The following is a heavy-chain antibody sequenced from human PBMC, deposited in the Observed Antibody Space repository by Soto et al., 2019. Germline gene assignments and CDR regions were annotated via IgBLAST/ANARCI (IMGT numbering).Heavy chain of an antibody. CDR2: ISGSGGST. Sequence: EVQLLESGGGLVQPGGSLRLSCAAFGFTFSSYAMSWVRQAPGKGLEWVSAISGSGGSTYYADSVKGRFTISRDNSKNTLYLQMNSLRAEDTAVYYCAKSPARYCSGGSCYRFDYWGQGTLVTVSS. J-gene: IGHJ4*02. CDR1: GFTFSSYA. D-gene: IGHD2-15*01. V-gene: IGHV3-23*01. CDR3: AKSPARYCSGGSCYRFDY.